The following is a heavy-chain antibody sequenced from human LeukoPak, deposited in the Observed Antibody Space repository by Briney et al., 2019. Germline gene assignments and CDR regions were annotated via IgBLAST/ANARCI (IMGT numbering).Heavy chain of an antibody. Sequence: GGSLRLSCAASGFIFSSYVVHWVRQAPGKGLEWVAVISYDGSNKYYADSVKGRFTISRDNSKNTLYLQMNSLRAEDTAVYYCARGQYSSSWYGNYYYYYGMDVWGQGTTVTVSS. J-gene: IGHJ6*02. CDR2: ISYDGSNK. V-gene: IGHV3-30-3*01. CDR3: ARGQYSSSWYGNYYYYYGMDV. CDR1: GFIFSSYV. D-gene: IGHD6-13*01.